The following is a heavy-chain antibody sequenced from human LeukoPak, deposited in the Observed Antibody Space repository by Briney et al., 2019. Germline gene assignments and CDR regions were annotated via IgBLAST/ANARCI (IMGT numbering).Heavy chain of an antibody. CDR2: IYYSGST. D-gene: IGHD2-2*01. J-gene: IGHJ4*02. Sequence: SETLSLTCTVSGGSISSGDYYWSWIRQPPGKGLEWIRYIYYSGSTYYNPSLKSRVTISVDTSKNQFSLKLSSVTAADTAVYYCARVVCSSTSCASYYFDYWGQGTLVTVSS. CDR3: ARVVCSSTSCASYYFDY. CDR1: GGSISSGDYY. V-gene: IGHV4-30-4*01.